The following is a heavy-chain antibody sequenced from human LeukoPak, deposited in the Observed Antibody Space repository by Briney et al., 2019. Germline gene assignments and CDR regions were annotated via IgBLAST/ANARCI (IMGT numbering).Heavy chain of an antibody. J-gene: IGHJ4*02. V-gene: IGHV4-39*07. CDR2: IYYSGST. CDR1: GGSISSSSYY. Sequence: PSETLSLTCTVSGGSISSSSYYWGWIRQPPGKGLEWIGSIYYSGSTYYNPSLKSRVTISVDRSKNQFSLKLSSVTAADTAVYYCAGGSVTTYVGGTFDYWGQGTLVTVSS. D-gene: IGHD4-17*01. CDR3: AGGSVTTYVGGTFDY.